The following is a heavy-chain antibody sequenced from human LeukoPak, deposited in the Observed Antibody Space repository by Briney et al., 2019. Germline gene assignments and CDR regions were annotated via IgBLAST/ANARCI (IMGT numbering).Heavy chain of an antibody. Sequence: SETLSLTCTVSGGSISTDNYYWGWIRQPPGKGLEWIGSYDRRGRTYYSPSLKSRVSISVDTSRDQFSLNLRSVTAADTAVYYCASSPWASSIGAVDYWGRGTLVTVSS. V-gene: IGHV4-39*01. J-gene: IGHJ4*02. D-gene: IGHD6-13*01. CDR1: GGSISTDNYY. CDR3: ASSPWASSIGAVDY. CDR2: YDRRGRT.